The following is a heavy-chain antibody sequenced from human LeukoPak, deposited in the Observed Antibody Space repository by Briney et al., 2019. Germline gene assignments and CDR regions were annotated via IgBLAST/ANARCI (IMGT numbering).Heavy chain of an antibody. V-gene: IGHV1-18*04. D-gene: IGHD6-19*01. CDR2: ISAYNGNT. Sequence: GESLKISCKGSGYSFTSYWSGWVRQMPGKGLEWMGWISAYNGNTNYAQKLQGRVTMTTDTSTSTAYMELRSLRSDDTAVYYCARVGAVAGTSWFDPWGQGTLVTVSS. J-gene: IGHJ5*02. CDR1: GYSFTSYW. CDR3: ARVGAVAGTSWFDP.